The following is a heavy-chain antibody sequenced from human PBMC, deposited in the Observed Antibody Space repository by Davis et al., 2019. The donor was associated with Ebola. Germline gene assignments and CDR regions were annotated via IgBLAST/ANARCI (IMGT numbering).Heavy chain of an antibody. V-gene: IGHV1-69*02. CDR1: GGTFSSYT. CDR3: ARARDMATIGDYAMDV. J-gene: IGHJ6*02. Sequence: AASVKVSCKASGGTFSSYTISCVRLAPGQGHAWKGRIIPMLGIANYAQKFQGRVTITADISTTSSMELSSLRSEDTAVYYCARARDMATIGDYAMDVWGQGTTVTVSS. D-gene: IGHD5-24*01. CDR2: IIPMLGIA.